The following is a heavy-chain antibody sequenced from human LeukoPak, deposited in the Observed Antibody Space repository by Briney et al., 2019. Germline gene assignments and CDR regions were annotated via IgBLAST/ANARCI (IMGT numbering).Heavy chain of an antibody. Sequence: GGSLRLSCAASGFDFSSNWMHWVRHAPGQGLVWVSRIKGDGISTYYADSVKGRYTISRDIAKNTLYLQMNSLRAEDTGVYYCAKDHYWSIDYWGRGTLVTVS. D-gene: IGHD3-3*01. CDR1: GFDFSSNW. V-gene: IGHV3-74*01. J-gene: IGHJ4*02. CDR3: AKDHYWSIDY. CDR2: IKGDGIST.